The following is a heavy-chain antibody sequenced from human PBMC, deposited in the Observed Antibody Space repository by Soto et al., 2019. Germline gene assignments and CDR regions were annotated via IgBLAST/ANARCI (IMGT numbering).Heavy chain of an antibody. J-gene: IGHJ6*02. CDR2: INPSGGST. CDR1: GYTFTSYY. Sequence: ASVKVSCKASGYTFTSYYMHWVRQAPGQGLEWMGIINPSGGSTSYAQKFQGRVTMTRDTSTSTVYMELSSLRSEDTAVYYCATETTGYSSSWFLRYYYYGMDGWGQGTTVTVSS. V-gene: IGHV1-46*01. D-gene: IGHD6-13*01. CDR3: ATETTGYSSSWFLRYYYYGMDG.